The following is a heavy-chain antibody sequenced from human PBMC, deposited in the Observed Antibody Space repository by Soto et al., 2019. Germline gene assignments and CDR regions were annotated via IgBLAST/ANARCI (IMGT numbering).Heavy chain of an antibody. J-gene: IGHJ6*03. V-gene: IGHV1-8*01. D-gene: IGHD3-3*01. CDR2: MNPNSGNT. CDR3: ARVPVLRFLEWLSPARDYMDV. Sequence: ASVKVSCKASGYTFTSYDINWVRQATGQGLEWMGWMNPNSGNTGYAQKFQGRVTMTRNTSISTAYMELSSLRSEDTAVYYCARVPVLRFLEWLSPARDYMDVWGKGTTVTVSS. CDR1: GYTFTSYD.